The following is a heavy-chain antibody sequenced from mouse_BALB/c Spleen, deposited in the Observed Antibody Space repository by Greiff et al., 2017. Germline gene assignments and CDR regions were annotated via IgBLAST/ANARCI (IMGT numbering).Heavy chain of an antibody. CDR1: GFTFSSYT. Sequence: EVQLVESGGGLVKPGGSLKLSCAASGFTFSSYTMSWVRQTPEKRLEWVATISSGGSYTYYPDSVKGRFTISRDNAKNTLYLQMSSLKSEDTAMYYCTREGGYYAWFAYWGQGTLVTVSA. D-gene: IGHD2-3*01. V-gene: IGHV5-6-4*01. CDR2: ISSGGSYT. J-gene: IGHJ3*01. CDR3: TREGGYYAWFAY.